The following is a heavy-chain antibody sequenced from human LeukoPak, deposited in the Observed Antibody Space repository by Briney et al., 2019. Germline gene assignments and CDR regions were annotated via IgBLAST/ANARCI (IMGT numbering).Heavy chain of an antibody. D-gene: IGHD4-17*01. V-gene: IGHV1-69*13. CDR3: AREGRDYGGRYGMDV. CDR1: GGTFSSYA. J-gene: IGHJ6*02. CDR2: IIPIFGTA. Sequence: ASVKVSCKASGGTFSSYAISWVRQAPGQGLEWIGGIIPIFGTANYAQKFQGRVTITADESTSTAYMELSSLRSEDTAVYYCAREGRDYGGRYGMDVWGQGTTVTVSS.